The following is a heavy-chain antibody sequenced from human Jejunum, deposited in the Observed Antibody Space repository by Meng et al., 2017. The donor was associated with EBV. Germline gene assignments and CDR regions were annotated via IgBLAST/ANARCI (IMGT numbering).Heavy chain of an antibody. CDR2: ISYDGSDE. CDR1: GFTFSNDA. V-gene: IGHV3-30*03. J-gene: IGHJ1*01. Sequence: QVRVVECGGGVVKAGRYLRLTWGACGFTFSNDAMHWVRQAPGKGLEWVALISYDGSDEYYADSVKGRFTISRDSSESTLYLQMNNLRAEDTAIYYCARERRGYYAEHWGQGTLVTVSS. D-gene: IGHD6-25*01. CDR3: ARERRGYYAEH.